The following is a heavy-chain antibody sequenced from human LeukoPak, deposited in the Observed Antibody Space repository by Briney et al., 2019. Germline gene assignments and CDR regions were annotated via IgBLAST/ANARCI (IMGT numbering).Heavy chain of an antibody. Sequence: SVKVSCKASGGTFSSYAISWVRQAPGQGLEWMGRIIPILGIANYAQKFQGRVTITADKSTSTAYMELSSLRSEDTAVYYCASNDYVWGSLDYWGQGTPVTVSS. CDR1: GGTFSSYA. D-gene: IGHD3-16*01. CDR3: ASNDYVWGSLDY. V-gene: IGHV1-69*04. J-gene: IGHJ4*02. CDR2: IIPILGIA.